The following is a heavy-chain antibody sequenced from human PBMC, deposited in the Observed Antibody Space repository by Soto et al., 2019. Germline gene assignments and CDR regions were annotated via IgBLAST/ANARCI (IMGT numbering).Heavy chain of an antibody. J-gene: IGHJ4*02. D-gene: IGHD3-3*01. V-gene: IGHV3-23*01. CDR1: GFTFSSYT. CDR3: XKILSPVWSSLGYYFDY. CDR2: ISGSGGST. Sequence: GGSLRLSCAASGFTFSSYTMSWVRQAPGQGLEWVSAISGSGGSTYYADSVKGRFTISRDNSKNTLYLQMNSLRAEDTAVYYCXKILSPVWSSLGYYFDYWGQGTLVTVSS.